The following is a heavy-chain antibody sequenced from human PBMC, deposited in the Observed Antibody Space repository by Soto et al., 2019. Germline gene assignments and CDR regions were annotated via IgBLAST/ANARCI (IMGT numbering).Heavy chain of an antibody. Sequence: EGSLRLSCAASGFTFSSYSMNWVRQAPGTGLEWVSSISSSSSYIYYADSVKGRFTISRDNAKNSLYLQMNSVRAEDTAVYYCARARYCYCSGSYYDDCFYGMVVLYQGATLAVFS. D-gene: IGHD3-10*01. J-gene: IGHJ6*02. CDR2: ISSSSSYI. CDR3: ARARYCYCSGSYYDDCFYGMVV. CDR1: GFTFSSYS. V-gene: IGHV3-21*01.